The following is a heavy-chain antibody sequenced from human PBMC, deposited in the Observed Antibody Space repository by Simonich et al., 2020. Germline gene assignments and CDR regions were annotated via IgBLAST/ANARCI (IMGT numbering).Heavy chain of an antibody. J-gene: IGHJ2*01. V-gene: IGHV4-39*01. Sequence: QLQLQESGPGLVKPSETLSLTCTVSGGSISSSSYYWGWIRPPPGKWMVWIGSIYSSVNTYYKPSRNSSVTLSVDTAKNHFSLKLSSVSSADTAVYYCARHKGYCSGGSCYSHWYFDLWGRGTLVTVSS. CDR1: GGSISSSSYY. CDR2: IYSSVNT. CDR3: ARHKGYCSGGSCYSHWYFDL. D-gene: IGHD2-15*01.